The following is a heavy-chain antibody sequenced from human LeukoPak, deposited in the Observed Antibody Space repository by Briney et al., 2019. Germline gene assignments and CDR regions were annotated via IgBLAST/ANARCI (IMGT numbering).Heavy chain of an antibody. CDR3: ARDDHSSYFDY. CDR1: GGSISSYY. J-gene: IGHJ4*02. Sequence: PSETLSLTCTVSGGSISSYYWSWIRQPPGKGLEWIGYIYYSGSTNYNPSLKSRVTISVDTSKNQFSLKLSSVTAADTAVYYCARDDHSSYFDYWGQGTPVTVSS. D-gene: IGHD4-11*01. V-gene: IGHV4-59*01. CDR2: IYYSGST.